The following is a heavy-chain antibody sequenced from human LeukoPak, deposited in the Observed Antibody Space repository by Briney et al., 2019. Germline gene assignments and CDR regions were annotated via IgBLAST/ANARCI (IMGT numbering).Heavy chain of an antibody. Sequence: GEALKISWRCSGYSFAIYWIAWGRQMPGKGVEWMGIIYQGDSDTRYSPSFQGQVTISVDTSITTAYLQWSSLKASDTAMYYCARFHDYAVDYWGQGTLLTVSS. V-gene: IGHV5-51*01. CDR3: ARFHDYAVDY. J-gene: IGHJ4*02. CDR1: GYSFAIYW. CDR2: IYQGDSDT. D-gene: IGHD5-12*01.